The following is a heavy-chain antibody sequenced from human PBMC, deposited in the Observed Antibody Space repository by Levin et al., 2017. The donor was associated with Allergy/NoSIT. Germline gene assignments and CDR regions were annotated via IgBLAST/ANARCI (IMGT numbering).Heavy chain of an antibody. CDR3: AREKTGYYPHY. CDR2: ISYDGKHQ. J-gene: IGHJ4*02. V-gene: IGHV3-30*04. D-gene: IGHD3-9*01. Sequence: GESLKISCAASGFTFSNYAMLWVRLAPGKGLDWVALISYDGKHQFYPDSVKGRFTISRDDSKNTLYLQMNSLRAEDTALYYCAREKTGYYPHYWGQGTLVTVSS. CDR1: GFTFSNYA.